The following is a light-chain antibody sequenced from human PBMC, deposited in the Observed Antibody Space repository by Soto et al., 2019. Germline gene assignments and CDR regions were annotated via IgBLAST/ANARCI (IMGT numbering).Light chain of an antibody. CDR1: QSISNY. CDR2: YAS. Sequence: EIVLTQSPATLSVSPGERATLSCRASQSISNYLAWYQHKPGQAPRLLIYYASNRATGIPARFSGSGSGTDFTLTISSLEPEDFAVYYCQQRTNWPLITFGQGTRLEIK. J-gene: IGKJ5*01. V-gene: IGKV3-11*01. CDR3: QQRTNWPLIT.